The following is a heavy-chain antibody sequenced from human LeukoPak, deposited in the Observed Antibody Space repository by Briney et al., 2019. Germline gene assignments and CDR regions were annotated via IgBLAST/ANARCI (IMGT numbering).Heavy chain of an antibody. CDR1: GFTFSSYS. Sequence: GGSLRLSCAASGFTFSSYSMNWVRQAPGKGLEWVSYISSSGSTIYYADSVKGRFTISRDNSKNTLYLQMNSLRAEDTAVYYCAKDQGRIVVVITTLGAFDYWGQGTLVTVSS. D-gene: IGHD3-22*01. CDR2: ISSSGSTI. CDR3: AKDQGRIVVVITTLGAFDY. J-gene: IGHJ4*02. V-gene: IGHV3-48*01.